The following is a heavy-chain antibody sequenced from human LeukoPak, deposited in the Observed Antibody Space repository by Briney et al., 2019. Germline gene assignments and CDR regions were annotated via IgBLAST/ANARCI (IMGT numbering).Heavy chain of an antibody. D-gene: IGHD6-19*01. CDR3: ATIAVAGTYPFDY. CDR2: ISGSGGST. Sequence: GGALRLSCAASGFTFSSYAMSWVRQAPGKGLEWVSAISGSGGSTYYADSVKGRFTISRDNTKNTLYLQMNSLRAEDTAVYYCATIAVAGTYPFDYWGQGTLVTVSS. CDR1: GFTFSSYA. V-gene: IGHV3-23*01. J-gene: IGHJ4*02.